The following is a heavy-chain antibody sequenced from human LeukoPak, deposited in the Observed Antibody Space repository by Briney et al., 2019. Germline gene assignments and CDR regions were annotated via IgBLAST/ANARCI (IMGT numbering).Heavy chain of an antibody. CDR2: INSDGSST. D-gene: IGHD3-22*01. Sequence: GGSLRLSCAASGFTFSSYWMHWVRQGPGKGLVWVSHINSDGSSTSYADSVKGRFTISRDNAKNSLYLQMNSLRAEDTAVYYCARDRSYYDSSGYHRVDYWGQGTLVTVSS. CDR1: GFTFSSYW. CDR3: ARDRSYYDSSGYHRVDY. J-gene: IGHJ4*02. V-gene: IGHV3-74*01.